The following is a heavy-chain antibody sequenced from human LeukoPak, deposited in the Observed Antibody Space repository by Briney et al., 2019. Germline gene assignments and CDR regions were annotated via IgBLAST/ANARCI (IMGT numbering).Heavy chain of an antibody. CDR2: ISGSGGST. D-gene: IGHD3-10*01. J-gene: IGHJ4*02. Sequence: GGSLRLSCAASGFTVSSNYMSWVRQAPGKGLEWVSAISGSGGSTYYADSVKGRFTISRDNSKNTLYLQMNSLRAEDTAVYYCAKWAGWSYYGSGSFFDYWGQGTLVTVSS. CDR1: GFTVSSNY. V-gene: IGHV3-23*01. CDR3: AKWAGWSYYGSGSFFDY.